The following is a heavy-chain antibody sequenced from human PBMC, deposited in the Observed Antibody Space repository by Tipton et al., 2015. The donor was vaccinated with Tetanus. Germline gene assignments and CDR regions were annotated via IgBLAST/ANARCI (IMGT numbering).Heavy chain of an antibody. Sequence: TLSLTCSVSGDAITSYYWSWIRQTPGKGLEWIGEINHSGGTNYNPSLKSRVSISVDTTKKQLYLNLTSVTAADTAVYYCAFKPDYFGTGSPPFDYWGQGPLVTVSS. CDR3: AFKPDYFGTGSPPFDY. CDR1: GDAITSYY. V-gene: IGHV4-34*01. J-gene: IGHJ4*02. CDR2: INHSGGT. D-gene: IGHD3-10*01.